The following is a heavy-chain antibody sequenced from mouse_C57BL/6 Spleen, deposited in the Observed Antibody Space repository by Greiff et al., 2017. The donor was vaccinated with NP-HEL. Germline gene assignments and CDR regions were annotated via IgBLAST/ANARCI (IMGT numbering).Heavy chain of an antibody. CDR2: ISSGGSYT. CDR1: GFTFSSYG. Sequence: EVMLVESGGDLVKPGGSLKLSCAASGFTFSSYGMSWVRQTPDKRLEWVATISSGGSYTYYPDSVKGRFTISRDNAKNTLYLQMSSLKSEDTAMYYCARITTVPSMDDWGQGTSVTVSS. CDR3: ARITTVPSMDD. V-gene: IGHV5-6*02. J-gene: IGHJ4*01. D-gene: IGHD1-1*01.